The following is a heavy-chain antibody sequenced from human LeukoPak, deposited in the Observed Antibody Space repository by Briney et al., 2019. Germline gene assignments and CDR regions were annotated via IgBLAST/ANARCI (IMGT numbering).Heavy chain of an antibody. CDR3: ARDAVSTTTAGGIDY. CDR2: ISAYSGYT. V-gene: IGHV1-18*01. J-gene: IGHJ4*02. CDR1: GYTFTNYG. Sequence: ASVKVACKASGYTFTNYGISWVSQAPGQGLEWMGWISAYSGYTHYAQKIQGRVTVTTEASTSTAYMELRSLTSYDTAVYYCARDAVSTTTAGGIDYWGQGTLVTVSS. D-gene: IGHD5/OR15-5a*01.